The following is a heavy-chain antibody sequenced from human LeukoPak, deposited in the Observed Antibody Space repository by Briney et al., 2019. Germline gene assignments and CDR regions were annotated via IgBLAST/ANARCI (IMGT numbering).Heavy chain of an antibody. CDR2: IRYDGSNK. D-gene: IGHD1-26*01. V-gene: IGHV3-30*02. CDR3: AIGYGWEASYYYYYMDV. Sequence: GGSLRLSCAASGFTFSSYGMHWVRQAPGKGLEWVAFIRYDGSNKYYADSVKGRFTISRDNSKNTLYLQMNSLRAEDTAVYYCAIGYGWEASYYYYYMDVWGKGTTVSISS. CDR1: GFTFSSYG. J-gene: IGHJ6*03.